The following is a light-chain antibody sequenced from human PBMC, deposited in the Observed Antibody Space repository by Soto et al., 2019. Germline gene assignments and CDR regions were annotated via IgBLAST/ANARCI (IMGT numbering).Light chain of an antibody. J-gene: IGKJ1*01. CDR1: QSLSRW. CDR2: DDS. Sequence: DIQMTHSPSTLSASVTDRVTITCRASQSLSRWLAWYQQKPGKAPKLLIYDDSSLESGVPSRFSGSASGTEFTLTISSLQPDDFATYYCQQYQTLWTFGQGTKVDIK. V-gene: IGKV1-5*01. CDR3: QQYQTLWT.